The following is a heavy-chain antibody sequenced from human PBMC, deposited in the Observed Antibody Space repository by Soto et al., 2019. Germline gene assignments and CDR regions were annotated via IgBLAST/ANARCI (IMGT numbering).Heavy chain of an antibody. CDR3: ARDGRLRFLEWLFPKEGWFDP. CDR1: GYTFTSYD. J-gene: IGHJ5*02. V-gene: IGHV1-3*01. Sequence: GASVKVSCKASGYTFTSYDIYWVRQATGQGLEWMGWVNAGNGNTKYSQKFQGRVTITRDTSASTAYMELSSLRSEDTAVYYCARDGRLRFLEWLFPKEGWFDPWGQGTLVTVSS. D-gene: IGHD3-3*01. CDR2: VNAGNGNT.